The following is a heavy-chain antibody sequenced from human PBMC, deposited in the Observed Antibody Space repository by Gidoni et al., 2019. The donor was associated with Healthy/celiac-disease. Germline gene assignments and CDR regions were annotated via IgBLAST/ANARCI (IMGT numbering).Heavy chain of an antibody. CDR2: INAGNGNK. V-gene: IGHV1-3*01. D-gene: IGHD3-10*01. CDR3: ASSSSGSYYNGFDY. Sequence: QVQLVQSGAEVKKPGASVKVSCKASGYTFTSYAMHWVRQAPGQRLEWMGWINAGNGNKKYSQKVQGRVTITRDTSASTAYMEPSSLRSEDTAVYYCASSSSGSYYNGFDYWGQGTLVTVSS. J-gene: IGHJ4*02. CDR1: GYTFTSYA.